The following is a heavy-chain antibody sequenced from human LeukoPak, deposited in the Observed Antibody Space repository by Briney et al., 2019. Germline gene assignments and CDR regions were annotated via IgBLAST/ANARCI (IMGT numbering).Heavy chain of an antibody. CDR1: GFTFSDYY. D-gene: IGHD2-2*01. CDR3: ARLNNAYAPYYYYYGMDV. CDR2: ISSSGSTI. Sequence: GGSLRLSCAASGFTFSDYYMSWIRQAPGKGLEWVSYISSSGSTIYYADSVKGRFTISRDNAKNSLYLQMNSLRAEDTAVYYCARLNNAYAPYYYYYGMDVWGQGTTVTVSS. V-gene: IGHV3-11*01. J-gene: IGHJ6*02.